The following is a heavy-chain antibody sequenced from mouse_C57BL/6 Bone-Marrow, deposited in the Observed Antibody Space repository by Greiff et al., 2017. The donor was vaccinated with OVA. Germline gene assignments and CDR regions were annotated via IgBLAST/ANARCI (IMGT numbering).Heavy chain of an antibody. D-gene: IGHD1-1*01. CDR1: GYSFTGYF. J-gene: IGHJ1*03. CDR3: ARMYYGTDWYFEV. CDR2: INPYNGDT. V-gene: IGHV1-20*01. Sequence: EVQLQQSGPELVKPGDSVKISCKASGYSFTGYFMNWVMQSHGKSLEWIGRINPYNGDTFYNQKFKRKATLTVDKSSSTAHMELRSLTHQDSAVYYCARMYYGTDWYFEVWGTGTTVTASS.